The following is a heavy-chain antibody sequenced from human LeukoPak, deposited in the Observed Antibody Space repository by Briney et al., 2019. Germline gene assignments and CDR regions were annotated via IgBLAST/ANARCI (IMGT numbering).Heavy chain of an antibody. V-gene: IGHV1-69*01. CDR2: IIPIFGTA. Sequence: PGGSLRLSCAASGFTFSSYAISWVRQAPGQGLEWMGGIIPIFGTANYAQKFQGRVTITADESTSTAYMELSSLRSEDTAVYYCARADDILTGQNRRDYYYYYMDVWGKGTTVTVSS. D-gene: IGHD3-9*01. CDR3: ARADDILTGQNRRDYYYYYMDV. CDR1: GFTFSSYA. J-gene: IGHJ6*03.